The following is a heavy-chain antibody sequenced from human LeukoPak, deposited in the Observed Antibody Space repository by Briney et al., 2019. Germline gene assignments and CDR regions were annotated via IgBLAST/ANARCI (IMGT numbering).Heavy chain of an antibody. D-gene: IGHD3-3*01. CDR1: GGSISSYY. J-gene: IGHJ4*02. Sequence: SETLSLTCTVSGGSISSYYWSWIRQPPGKGLEWIGYIYYSGSTNYNPSLKSRVTISVDTSKNQFSLKLGSVTAADTAVYYCARATNYDFWSGYLFDYWGQGTLVTVSS. CDR3: ARATNYDFWSGYLFDY. CDR2: IYYSGST. V-gene: IGHV4-59*01.